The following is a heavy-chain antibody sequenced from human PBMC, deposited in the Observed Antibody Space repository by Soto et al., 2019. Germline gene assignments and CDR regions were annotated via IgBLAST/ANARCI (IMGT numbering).Heavy chain of an antibody. CDR1: GASVNDYY. D-gene: IGHD3-16*01. V-gene: IGHV4-59*02. CDR2: LHYNGFA. Sequence: SETLSLTCTVSGASVNDYYGSWIRQSPGKGLEHIGYLHYNGFAEYSPSLRSRVSISMDTSKNQFSLKLSSVTAADTAIYYCARSGHIFAGVFWGQGILVPSPQ. CDR3: ARSGHIFAGVF. J-gene: IGHJ4*02.